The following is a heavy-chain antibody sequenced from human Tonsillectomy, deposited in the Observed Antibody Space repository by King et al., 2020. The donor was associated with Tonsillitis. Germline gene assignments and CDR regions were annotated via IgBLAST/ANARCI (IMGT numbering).Heavy chain of an antibody. J-gene: IGHJ4*02. CDR2: ISSSGTYI. CDR1: GFTFSTYS. CDR3: ARGGAYGNSWFGY. V-gene: IGHV3-21*01. Sequence: VQLVESGGGLVKPGGSLRLSCAASGFTFSTYSMNWVRQAPGKGLEWVSSISSSGTYIYYADSVKGRFTISRDNAKNSLYLRMNSLRAEDTAVYYCARGGAYGNSWFGYWGQGTLVTVSS. D-gene: IGHD6-13*01.